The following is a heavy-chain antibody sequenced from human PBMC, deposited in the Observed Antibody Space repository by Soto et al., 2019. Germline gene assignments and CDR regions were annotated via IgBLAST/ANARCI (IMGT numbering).Heavy chain of an antibody. V-gene: IGHV3-53*01. J-gene: IGHJ6*02. CDR3: VRDRIGGKSYGLAHYYYGMDV. CDR2: IYIGDNT. Sequence: GGSLRLSCAASGLAVNSNYMSWVRQAPGKGLEWDSIIYIGDNTYYADSVKGRFTISRDSAKNTLYLQMNSLRVEDTAVYYCVRDRIGGKSYGLAHYYYGMDVWGQGTTVTVSS. D-gene: IGHD5-18*01. CDR1: GLAVNSNY.